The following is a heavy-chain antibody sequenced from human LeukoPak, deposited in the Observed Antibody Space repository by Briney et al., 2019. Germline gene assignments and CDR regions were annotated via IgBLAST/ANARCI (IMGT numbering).Heavy chain of an antibody. CDR1: GYSISSGYY. V-gene: IGHV4-61*02. J-gene: IGHJ6*03. CDR2: IYTTGST. Sequence: SETLSLTCTVSGYSISSGYYWGWIRQPAGKGLEWIGRIYTTGSTNYNPSLKSRVTISVDTSKNQFSLRLSSVTAADTAVYYCARGNYYYMDVWGKGTTVTISS. CDR3: ARGNYYYMDV.